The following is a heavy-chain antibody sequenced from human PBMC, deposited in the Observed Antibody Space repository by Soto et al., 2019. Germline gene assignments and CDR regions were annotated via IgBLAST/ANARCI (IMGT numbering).Heavy chain of an antibody. J-gene: IGHJ4*02. Sequence: GGSLRLSCLASVFIFSNYWMSWFRQAPGKGLEWVANIKEDGSEIYYVDSVKGRFTISRDNAKNSLYLQMNSLRAEDTALYYCASGYNYGFFYWGQGTLVTVSS. V-gene: IGHV3-7*03. D-gene: IGHD5-18*01. CDR1: VFIFSNYW. CDR3: ASGYNYGFFY. CDR2: IKEDGSEI.